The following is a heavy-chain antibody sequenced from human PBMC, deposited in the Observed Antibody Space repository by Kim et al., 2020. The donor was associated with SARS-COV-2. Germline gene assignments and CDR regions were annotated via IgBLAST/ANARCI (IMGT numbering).Heavy chain of an antibody. D-gene: IGHD3-10*01. CDR2: T. V-gene: IGHV3-23*01. J-gene: IGHJ5*02. CDR3: VTGGFTSWFDP. Sequence: TYYADTVKGRLTISRDNTNNMLYLQMNILRAEDTALYYCVTGGFTSWFDPWGRGTLVTVPS.